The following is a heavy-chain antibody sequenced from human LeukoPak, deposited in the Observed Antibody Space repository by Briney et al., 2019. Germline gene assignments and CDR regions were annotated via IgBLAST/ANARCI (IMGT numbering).Heavy chain of an antibody. Sequence: SGTLSLTCTVSGGSISTYYWSWIRQPPGKGLEWIGYIYYSGSTNYNPSLKSRVTISVDTSKNQFSLKLSSVTAADTAVYYCARSVEGYCRGGSCYSYSYYMDVWGKGTTVTVSS. CDR1: GGSISTYY. CDR3: ARSVEGYCRGGSCYSYSYYMDV. V-gene: IGHV4-59*01. J-gene: IGHJ6*03. D-gene: IGHD2-15*01. CDR2: IYYSGST.